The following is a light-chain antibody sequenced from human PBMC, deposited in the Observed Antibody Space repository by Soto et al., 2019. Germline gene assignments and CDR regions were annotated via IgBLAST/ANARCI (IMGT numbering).Light chain of an antibody. Sequence: QSLLTQPASVSVSPGQSIAISCTGTRSDVGAYNYVSWYQQHPGKAPKLMISEVTNRPSGVSDRFSGSKSGNTASLTISGLQAEDEADYYCSSFTSRFTFVFGTGTKVTVL. CDR2: EVT. CDR3: SSFTSRFTFV. CDR1: RSDVGAYNY. J-gene: IGLJ1*01. V-gene: IGLV2-14*01.